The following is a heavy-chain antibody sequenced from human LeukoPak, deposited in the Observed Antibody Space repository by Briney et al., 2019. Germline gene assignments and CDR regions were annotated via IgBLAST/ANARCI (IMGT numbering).Heavy chain of an antibody. CDR3: ARLWSGYRPPDY. CDR1: GGSISSTSYY. V-gene: IGHV4-39*01. J-gene: IGHJ4*02. Sequence: SQTLSLTCTVSGGSISSTSYYGGWVRQPPGKGLEWIGSISYSGRTYYRPSLKSRVTISVDTSRNQISLKLLSVTAADTAVYFCARLWSGYRPPDYWGQGTLVTVSS. CDR2: ISYSGRT. D-gene: IGHD3-3*01.